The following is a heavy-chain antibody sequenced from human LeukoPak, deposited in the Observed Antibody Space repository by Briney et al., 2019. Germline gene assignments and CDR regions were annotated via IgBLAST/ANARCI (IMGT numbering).Heavy chain of an antibody. V-gene: IGHV4-39*07. CDR1: GGSISSSSYY. Sequence: PSETLSLTCTVSGGSISSSSYYWGWIRQPPGKGLEWIGNIYYDTSTYYNPSLKSRVTISVDTSKNQFSLKLSSVTAADTAVYYCARDERSGSHDYWGQGTLVTVSS. J-gene: IGHJ4*02. D-gene: IGHD1-26*01. CDR2: IYYDTST. CDR3: ARDERSGSHDY.